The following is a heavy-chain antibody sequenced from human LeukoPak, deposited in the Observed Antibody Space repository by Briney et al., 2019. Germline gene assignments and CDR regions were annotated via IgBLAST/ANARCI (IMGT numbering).Heavy chain of an antibody. CDR1: GGSFSGYY. V-gene: IGHV4-34*01. Sequence: PSETLSLTCAVYGGSFSGYYWSWIRQPPGKGLEWIGEIYHSGSTNYNPSLKSRVTISVDKSNNHFSLKLSSVTAADTAVYYCARLTGYNTYYFDYWGQGTLVTVSS. J-gene: IGHJ4*02. CDR3: ARLTGYNTYYFDY. D-gene: IGHD3-9*01. CDR2: IYHSGST.